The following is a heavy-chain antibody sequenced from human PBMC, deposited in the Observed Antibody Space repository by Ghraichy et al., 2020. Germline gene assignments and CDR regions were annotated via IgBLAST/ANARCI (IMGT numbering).Heavy chain of an antibody. CDR1: GFTFSDYY. J-gene: IGHJ4*02. D-gene: IGHD3-22*01. CDR2: ISSSSSYT. Sequence: GETLNISCAASGFTFSDYYMSWIRQAPGKGLEWVSYISSSSSYTNYADSVKGRFTISRDNAKNSLYLQMNSLRAEDTAVYYCASRYDSSGYRFDYWGQGTLVTVSS. V-gene: IGHV3-11*06. CDR3: ASRYDSSGYRFDY.